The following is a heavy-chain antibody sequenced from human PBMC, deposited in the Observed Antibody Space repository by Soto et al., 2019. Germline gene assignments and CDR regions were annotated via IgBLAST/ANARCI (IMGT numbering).Heavy chain of an antibody. CDR1: GGNFNTYP. CDR2: IIPIFGTP. J-gene: IGHJ3*02. V-gene: IGHV1-69*18. Sequence: QVQLEQSGAEVKRPGSSVKVSCKTSGGNFNTYPISWVRQAPGHRLEWMGKIIPIFGTPDYAQKFQGRVTISADEATTTVYMELRSLKSDDSAVYYCARDSRLWGSNGWKRENLFDIWGQGTMVTVSS. CDR3: ARDSRLWGSNGWKRENLFDI. D-gene: IGHD3-16*01.